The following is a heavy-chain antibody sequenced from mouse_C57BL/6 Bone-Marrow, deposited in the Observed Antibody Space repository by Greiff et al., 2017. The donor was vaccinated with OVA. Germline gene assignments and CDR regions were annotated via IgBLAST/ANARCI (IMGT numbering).Heavy chain of an antibody. Sequence: QVQLQQPGAELVKPGASVKLSCKASGYTFTSYWMQWVKQRPGQGLEWIGEIDPSDSYTNYNQKFKGKATLTVDTSSSTAYMQLSSLTSEDSAVYYCARWGGYGDYARDYWGQGTSVTVSS. V-gene: IGHV1-50*01. J-gene: IGHJ4*01. D-gene: IGHD2-2*01. CDR1: GYTFTSYW. CDR3: ARWGGYGDYARDY. CDR2: IDPSDSYT.